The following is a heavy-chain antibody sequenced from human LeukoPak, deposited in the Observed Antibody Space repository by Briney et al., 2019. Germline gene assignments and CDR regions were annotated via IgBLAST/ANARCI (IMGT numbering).Heavy chain of an antibody. CDR1: GFTFSGSA. CDR3: WGGYYDSSGYYGPGY. Sequence: GGSLRLSCAASGFTFSGSAMHWVRQASGKGLEWVGRIRSKANSYATAYAASVKGRFTISRDDSKNTAYLQMNSLKTEDTAVYYCWGGYYDSSGYYGPGYWGQGTLVTVSS. CDR2: IRSKANSYAT. V-gene: IGHV3-73*01. J-gene: IGHJ4*02. D-gene: IGHD3-22*01.